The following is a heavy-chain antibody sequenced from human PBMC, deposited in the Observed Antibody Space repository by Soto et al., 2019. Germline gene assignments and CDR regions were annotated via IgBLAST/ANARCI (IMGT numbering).Heavy chain of an antibody. V-gene: IGHV3-23*01. Sequence: EVQLLESGGGLVQPGGSLRLSCAASGFTFSSYAMSWVRQAPGKGLEWVSAISGSGGSTYYADSVKGRFTISRDNSKNTLYLQMNSLRAEDTAVYYCAKDLRREYSGYDTIGRDFDYWGQGTLVTVSS. J-gene: IGHJ4*02. CDR1: GFTFSSYA. D-gene: IGHD5-12*01. CDR3: AKDLRREYSGYDTIGRDFDY. CDR2: ISGSGGST.